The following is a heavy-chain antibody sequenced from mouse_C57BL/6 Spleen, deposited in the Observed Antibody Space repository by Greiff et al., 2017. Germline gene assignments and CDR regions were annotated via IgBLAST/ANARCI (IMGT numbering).Heavy chain of an antibody. J-gene: IGHJ1*03. CDR2: IYPRSGNT. V-gene: IGHV1-81*01. D-gene: IGHD1-1*01. CDR3: AREGTTVVATRWYFDV. Sequence: VKLQQSGAELARPGASVKLSCKASGYTFTSYGISWVKQRTGQGLEWIGEIYPRSGNTYYNEKFKGKATLTADQSSSTAYMELRSLTSEDSAVYFCAREGTTVVATRWYFDVWGTGTTVTVSS. CDR1: GYTFTSYG.